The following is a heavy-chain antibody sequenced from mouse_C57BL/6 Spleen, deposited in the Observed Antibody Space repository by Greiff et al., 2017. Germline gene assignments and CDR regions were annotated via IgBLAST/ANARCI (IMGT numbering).Heavy chain of an antibody. CDR1: GFSLTSSG. V-gene: IGHV2-5*01. CDR3: AKKAGAENWYFDV. J-gene: IGHJ1*03. Sequence: QVQLQQSGPGLVQPSQSLSITCTVSGFSLTSSGVHWVRQSPGQGLEWLGVIWRGGSTDYNAAFMSRLSITKDNTKSQVFYKMNNLQADDTAIYYSAKKAGAENWYFDVWGTGTTVTVSS. CDR2: IWRGGST.